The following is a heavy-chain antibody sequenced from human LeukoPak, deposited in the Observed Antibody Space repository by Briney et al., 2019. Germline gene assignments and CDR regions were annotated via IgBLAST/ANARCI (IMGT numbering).Heavy chain of an antibody. V-gene: IGHV1-69*05. CDR2: IIPIFGTA. CDR1: GGTFSSYA. D-gene: IGHD5-18*01. CDR3: ARTAMVPNWFDP. J-gene: IGHJ5*02. Sequence: SVKVSCKASGGTFSSYAISWVRQAPGQGFEWMGGIIPIFGTANYAQKFQGRVTITTDESTSTAYMELSSLRSEDTAVYYCARTAMVPNWFDPWGQGTLVTVSS.